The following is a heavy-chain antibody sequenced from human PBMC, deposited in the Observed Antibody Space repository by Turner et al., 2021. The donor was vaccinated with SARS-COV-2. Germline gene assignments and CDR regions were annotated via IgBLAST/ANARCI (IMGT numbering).Heavy chain of an antibody. CDR3: ARGGWSDYVESTPFDI. CDR2: VHYTGST. CDR1: SGSTRTTTYY. D-gene: IGHD1-26*01. V-gene: IGHV4-39*01. Sequence: QLQLQESGPGLLRPSETLSSTCTVSSGSTRTTTYYWGWNRRPPGKGLELIGSVHYTGSTYSNPSLKSRVTVSIDTPKNQFSLKLSSVTAADTAVYYCARGGWSDYVESTPFDIWGQGTVVTISS. J-gene: IGHJ3*02.